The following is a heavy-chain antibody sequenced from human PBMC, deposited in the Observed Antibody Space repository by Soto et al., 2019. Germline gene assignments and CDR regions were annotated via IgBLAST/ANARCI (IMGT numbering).Heavy chain of an antibody. CDR3: AKDQDYGGNLDY. V-gene: IGHV3-30*18. Sequence: QVQLVESGGGVVQPGRSLRLSCAASGFTFSSYGMHWVRQAPGKGLEWVAVISYDGSNKYYADSVKGRFTISRDNSKNTLYLQMNSLRAEDTAVYYCAKDQDYGGNLDYWGQGTLVTVSS. D-gene: IGHD4-17*01. CDR2: ISYDGSNK. J-gene: IGHJ4*02. CDR1: GFTFSSYG.